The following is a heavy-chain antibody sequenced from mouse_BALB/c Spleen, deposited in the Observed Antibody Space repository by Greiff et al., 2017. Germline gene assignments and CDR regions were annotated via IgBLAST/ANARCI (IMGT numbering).Heavy chain of an antibody. CDR2: IYPGGGYT. D-gene: IGHD1-1*01. CDR3: ARGNGSSYDYYAMDY. J-gene: IGHJ4*01. Sequence: VKLQESGAELVRPGTSVKISCKASGYTFTNYWLGWVKQRPGHGLEWIGDIYPGGGYTNYNEKFKGKATLTADTSSSTAYMQLSSLTSEDSAVYFCARGNGSSYDYYAMDYWGQGTSVTVSS. CDR1: GYTFTNYW. V-gene: IGHV1-63*02.